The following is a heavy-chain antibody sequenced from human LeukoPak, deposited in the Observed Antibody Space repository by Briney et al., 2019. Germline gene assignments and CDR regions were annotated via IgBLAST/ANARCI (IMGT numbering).Heavy chain of an antibody. CDR1: GFTVSSNY. J-gene: IGHJ3*02. Sequence: GGSLRLSCAASGFTVSSNYMSWVRQAPGKGLEWVSVIYSGGSTYYADSVKGRFTISRDNSKNTLYLQMNSLRAEDTAVYYCARVSCYDSSGYYDLDAFDIWGQGTMVTVSS. V-gene: IGHV3-66*01. CDR3: ARVSCYDSSGYYDLDAFDI. CDR2: IYSGGST. D-gene: IGHD3-22*01.